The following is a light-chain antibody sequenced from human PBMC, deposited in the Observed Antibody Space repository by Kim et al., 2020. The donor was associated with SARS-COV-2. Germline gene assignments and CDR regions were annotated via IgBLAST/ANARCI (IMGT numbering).Light chain of an antibody. CDR1: EGCSDN. CDR2: GVC. CDR3: QQYSYWPRS. V-gene: IGKV3-15*01. Sequence: SASRGERATPSCRTSEGCSDNAAWYHQTPGQAPSLLVYGVCTRAAGVPDRFSGSGSGTEFTLTISSLQSEDFGVYCCQQYSYWPRSFGQGTKLEI. J-gene: IGKJ2*03.